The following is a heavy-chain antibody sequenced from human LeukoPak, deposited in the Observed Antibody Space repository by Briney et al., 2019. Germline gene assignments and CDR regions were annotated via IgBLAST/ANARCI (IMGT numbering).Heavy chain of an antibody. V-gene: IGHV3-33*01. CDR1: GFTFRSYG. Sequence: PGGSLRLSCAASGFTFRSYGMHWVRQAPGKGLEWVAVIWYDGSNKYYADSVKGRFTISRDNSKNTLYLQMNSLRAEDTAVYYCARLGRGAAVAGPFDYWGQGTLVTVSS. CDR3: ARLGRGAAVAGPFDY. CDR2: IWYDGSNK. D-gene: IGHD6-19*01. J-gene: IGHJ4*02.